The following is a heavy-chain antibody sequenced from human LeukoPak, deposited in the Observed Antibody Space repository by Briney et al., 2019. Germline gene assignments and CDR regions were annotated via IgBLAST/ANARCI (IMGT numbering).Heavy chain of an antibody. Sequence: SETLSLTCTVSGVSINSHYLNWIRQPPGKGLEWIGYIYGSGRTNYNPSLKSRVTMSVDTSKSQFSLNLNSLTAADTSVYYCVVRPNQVFFDYWGQGTQVTVSS. J-gene: IGHJ4*02. V-gene: IGHV4-4*09. CDR2: IYGSGRT. CDR1: GVSINSHY. CDR3: VVRPNQVFFDY.